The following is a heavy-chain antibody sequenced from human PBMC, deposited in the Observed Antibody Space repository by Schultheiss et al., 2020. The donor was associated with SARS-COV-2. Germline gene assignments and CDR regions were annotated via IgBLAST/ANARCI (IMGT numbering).Heavy chain of an antibody. V-gene: IGHV3-30*03. CDR2: ISYDGSNK. Sequence: GGSLRLSCAASGFTFSSYGMHWVRQAPGKGLEWVAVISYDGSNKYYADSVKGRFTISRDNAKNSLYLQMNSLRVEDTAVYYCASPRYGSGSYSAFDIWGQGTTVTVSS. D-gene: IGHD3-10*01. J-gene: IGHJ3*02. CDR3: ASPRYGSGSYSAFDI. CDR1: GFTFSSYG.